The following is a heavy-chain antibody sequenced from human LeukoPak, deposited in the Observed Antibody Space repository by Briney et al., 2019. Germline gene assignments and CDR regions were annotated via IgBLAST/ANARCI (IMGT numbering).Heavy chain of an antibody. J-gene: IGHJ3*02. Sequence: GGSLRLSCAASGFTFDDYAMHWVRQAPGKGLEWVSGISWNSGSIGYADSVKGRFTISRDNAKNSLYLQMNSLRAEDMALYYCAKAAVTLEGAFDIWGQGTMVTVSS. CDR1: GFTFDDYA. CDR3: AKAAVTLEGAFDI. CDR2: ISWNSGSI. V-gene: IGHV3-9*03. D-gene: IGHD4-17*01.